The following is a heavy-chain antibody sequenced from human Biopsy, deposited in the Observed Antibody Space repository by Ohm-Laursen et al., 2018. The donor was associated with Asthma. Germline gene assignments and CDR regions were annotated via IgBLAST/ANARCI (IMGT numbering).Heavy chain of an antibody. V-gene: IGHV3-30*01. CDR2: ISKDASTQ. J-gene: IGHJ3*01. CDR3: VRDGTDDAFDV. D-gene: IGHD1-1*01. Sequence: SLRLSCTASGFSLSNFAIHWVRQAPGKGLEWVGVISKDASTQDYADSVKGRFTMARDNSKNTLDLQMNSLREEDTAVYYCVRDGTDDAFDVWGQGTVVSVSS. CDR1: GFSLSNFA.